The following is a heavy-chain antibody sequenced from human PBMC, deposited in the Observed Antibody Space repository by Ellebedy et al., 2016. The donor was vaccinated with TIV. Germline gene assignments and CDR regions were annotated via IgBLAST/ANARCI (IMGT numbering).Heavy chain of an antibody. D-gene: IGHD1-1*01. J-gene: IGHJ4*02. CDR2: INTNTGNP. CDR1: GYTFTSYG. CDR3: ARLKLERRWGGPDY. Sequence: AASVKVSCKASGYTFTSYGMNWVRQAPGQGLEWIGWINTNTGNPTYAQGFTGRFVFSLDTSVSTAYLQISSLKAEDTAVYYCARLKLERRWGGPDYWGQGTLVTASS. V-gene: IGHV7-4-1*02.